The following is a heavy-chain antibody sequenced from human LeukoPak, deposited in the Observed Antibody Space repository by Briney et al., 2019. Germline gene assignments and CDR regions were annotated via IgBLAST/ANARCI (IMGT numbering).Heavy chain of an antibody. CDR2: ISGSGGST. J-gene: IGHJ3*02. D-gene: IGHD2-2*01. CDR3: AKDPAVVPAALGGADAFDI. CDR1: GFTFSSYA. Sequence: GGSLRLSCAASGFTFSSYAMSWVRQAPGKGLEWVSAISGSGGSTYYADSVKGRFTISRDNSKNTLYLQMNSLRAEDTAVYYCAKDPAVVPAALGGADAFDIWGRGTMVTVSS. V-gene: IGHV3-23*01.